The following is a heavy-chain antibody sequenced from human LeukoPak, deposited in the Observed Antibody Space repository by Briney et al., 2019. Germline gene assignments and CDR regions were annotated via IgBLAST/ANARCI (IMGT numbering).Heavy chain of an antibody. CDR1: GGTFTSYA. CDR3: ARGDYYDSSGYGIDY. CDR2: IIPNFDTA. J-gene: IGHJ4*02. D-gene: IGHD3-22*01. Sequence: SVKVSCKPSGGTFTSYAISWVRQAPGQGLEWRGRIIPNFDTANYAQKFKGRVTITTAESTTTAYMELSSLRSEDTAVYYCARGDYYDSSGYGIDYWGQGTLVTVSS. V-gene: IGHV1-69*05.